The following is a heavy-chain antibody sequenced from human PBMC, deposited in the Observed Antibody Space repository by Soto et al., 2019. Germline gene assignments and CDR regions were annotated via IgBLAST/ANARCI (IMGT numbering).Heavy chain of an antibody. CDR2: IYYSGST. CDR1: GGSISSYY. CDR3: ARQDFGVVIS. Sequence: QVQLQESGPGLVKPSETLSLTCTVSGGSISSYYWSWIRQPPGKGLEWIGYIYYSGSTNYNPSLKSRVTISVDTSKNQFSLKLSSVTAADTAVYYCARQDFGVVISWGQGTLVTVSS. J-gene: IGHJ5*02. V-gene: IGHV4-59*08. D-gene: IGHD3-3*01.